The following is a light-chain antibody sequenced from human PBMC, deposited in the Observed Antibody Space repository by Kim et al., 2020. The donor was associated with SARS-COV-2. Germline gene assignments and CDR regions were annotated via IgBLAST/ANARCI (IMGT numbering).Light chain of an antibody. Sequence: PEKTARLTCGDGNHEGNPVTWYQQTPGPAPTLVIYYNSDRPSGIPERFSGSNSGNTATLTISRVEAGDEADYSCQVYDSSSDHVVFGGGTQLTVL. CDR1: NHEGNP. J-gene: IGLJ2*01. CDR3: QVYDSSSDHVV. V-gene: IGLV3-21*01. CDR2: YNS.